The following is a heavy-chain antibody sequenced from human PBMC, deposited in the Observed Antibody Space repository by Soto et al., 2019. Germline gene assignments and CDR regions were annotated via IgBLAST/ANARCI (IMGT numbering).Heavy chain of an antibody. Sequence: SETLSLTCTVSGGSISSYYWSWIRQPPGKGLEWIGYIYDSGTTYYNPSLKSRVTMSVDTSKNQFSLKLSSVTAADTAVYYCAGQLLSGAQGTRVTSPS. CDR2: IYDSGTT. CDR3: AGQLLS. D-gene: IGHD3-10*01. CDR1: GGSISSYY. V-gene: IGHV4-59*08. J-gene: IGHJ4*02.